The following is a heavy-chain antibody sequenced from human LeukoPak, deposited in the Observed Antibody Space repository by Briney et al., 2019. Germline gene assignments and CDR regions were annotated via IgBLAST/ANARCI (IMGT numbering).Heavy chain of an antibody. CDR2: ISGSGDKT. V-gene: IGHV3-23*01. D-gene: IGHD4-23*01. J-gene: IGHJ4*02. CDR3: AKDRSLNGGNSNGYFDY. Sequence: GGSRRLSCAASGFTFSSDAMNWVRQRPGKGLEWVSVISGSGDKTYYADSVKGRFTISRDNSKNTLYLQMNSLRAEDTAVYFCAKDRSLNGGNSNGYFDYWGQGTLVTVSS. CDR1: GFTFSSDA.